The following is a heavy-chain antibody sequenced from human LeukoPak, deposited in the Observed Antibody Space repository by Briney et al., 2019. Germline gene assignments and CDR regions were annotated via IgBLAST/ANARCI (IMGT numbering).Heavy chain of an antibody. J-gene: IGHJ4*02. V-gene: IGHV3-30*02. CDR2: IRYDGSNK. CDR1: GFTFSSYG. Sequence: LTGGSLRLSCAASGFTFSSYGMHWVRQAPGKGLEWVAFIRYDGSNKYYADSVKGRFTISRDNSKNTLYLQMNSLRAEDTAVYYCARDRRGIAAAGSPLVFDYWGQGTLVTVSS. D-gene: IGHD6-13*01. CDR3: ARDRRGIAAAGSPLVFDY.